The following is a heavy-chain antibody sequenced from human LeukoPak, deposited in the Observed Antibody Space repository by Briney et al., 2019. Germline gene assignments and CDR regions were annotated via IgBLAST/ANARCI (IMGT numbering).Heavy chain of an antibody. Sequence: GTLLLSCAASGFTFSSYGMSWVRQAPGKGLEWVSTISGSGGSTYYADSVKGRFTISRDNSKDTVFLQMDSLRVDDTAIYYCARQSLGASGLDHWGQGVLVTVS. J-gene: IGHJ4*02. CDR3: ARQSLGASGLDH. D-gene: IGHD1-26*01. CDR2: ISGSGGST. V-gene: IGHV3-23*01. CDR1: GFTFSSYG.